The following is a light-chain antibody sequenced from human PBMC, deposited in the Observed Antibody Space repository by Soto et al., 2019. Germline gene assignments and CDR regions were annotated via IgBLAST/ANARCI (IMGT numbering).Light chain of an antibody. V-gene: IGLV4-69*01. CDR2: LNSDGSH. Sequence: QSVLTQSPSASASLGASVKLTCTLSSGHSRYAIAWHQQPEKGPRYLMKLNSDGSHSKGDGIPDRFSGSSSGAERYLTISSLQSEDEADYYCQTWGTGTVVFGGGTKLTVL. CDR1: SGHSRYA. J-gene: IGLJ2*01. CDR3: QTWGTGTVV.